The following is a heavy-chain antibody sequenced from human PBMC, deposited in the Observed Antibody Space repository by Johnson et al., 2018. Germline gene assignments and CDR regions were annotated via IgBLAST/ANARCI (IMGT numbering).Heavy chain of an antibody. D-gene: IGHD1-26*01. CDR2: ISYDGSNE. CDR3: AKDRQWELVYGPYYFDY. Sequence: QVQLVESGGGVVQPGTSLRVSCAASGFIFSSYGMHWVRQVPGKGLEWVAVISYDGSNEDYADSVKGRFTISRDNPKNTLYLQMNSLRAEDTAVYYCAKDRQWELVYGPYYFDYWGQGTLVTVSS. J-gene: IGHJ4*02. CDR1: GFIFSSYG. V-gene: IGHV3-30*18.